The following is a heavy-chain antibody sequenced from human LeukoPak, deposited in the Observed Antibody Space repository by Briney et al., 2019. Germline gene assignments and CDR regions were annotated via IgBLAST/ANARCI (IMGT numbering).Heavy chain of an antibody. D-gene: IGHD4-17*01. J-gene: IGHJ5*02. Sequence: ASVKVSCKASGYTFTSYYMHWVRQAPGQGLEWMGIINPSGGSTSYAQKFQRRVTMTRDTSTSTVYMELSSLRSEDTAVYYCARVPYGDYVSNWFDPWGQGTLVTVSS. CDR1: GYTFTSYY. V-gene: IGHV1-46*01. CDR3: ARVPYGDYVSNWFDP. CDR2: INPSGGST.